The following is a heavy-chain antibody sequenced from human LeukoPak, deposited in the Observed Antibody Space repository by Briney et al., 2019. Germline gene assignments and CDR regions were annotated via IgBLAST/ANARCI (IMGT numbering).Heavy chain of an antibody. J-gene: IGHJ4*02. D-gene: IGHD2-2*01. Sequence: SETLSLTCTVSGGSISSSSYYWGWIRQPPGRGLEWIGYMSHSGNTYYNPSLTSRVIISVDRSKNQFSLQLASVTAADTAVYFCARDRRQAPAAIDYWGQGALVTVSS. CDR3: ARDRRQAPAAIDY. V-gene: IGHV4-39*07. CDR2: MSHSGNT. CDR1: GGSISSSSYY.